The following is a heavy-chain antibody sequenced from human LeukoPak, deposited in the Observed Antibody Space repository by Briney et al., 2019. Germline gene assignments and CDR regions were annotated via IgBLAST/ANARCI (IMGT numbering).Heavy chain of an antibody. CDR1: GFTFSSYS. CDR2: ISSSSSYI. J-gene: IGHJ4*02. D-gene: IGHD5-18*01. V-gene: IGHV3-21*01. Sequence: MPGGSLRLSCAASGFTFSSYSMNWVRQAPGKGLEWVSSISSSSSYIYYADSVKGRFTISRDNAKNSLYLQMNSLRAEDTAVYYCARLRWGTAMSGFDYWGQGTLVTVSA. CDR3: ARLRWGTAMSGFDY.